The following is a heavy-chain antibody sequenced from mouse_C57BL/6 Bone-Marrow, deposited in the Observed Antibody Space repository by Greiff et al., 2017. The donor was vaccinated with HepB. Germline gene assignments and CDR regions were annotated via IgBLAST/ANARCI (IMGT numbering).Heavy chain of an antibody. Sequence: VQLQQSGAELVRPGASVKLSCKASGFNIKDYYMHWVKQRPEQGLEWIGWIDPENGDTEYAQKFQGKATITADTSSNTAYLQLSSLTSEDTADYCCTTYCYYAMDYGGQGTAVTVSS. V-gene: IGHV14-4*01. J-gene: IGHJ4*01. CDR2: IDPENGDT. CDR1: GFNIKDYY. CDR3: TTYCYYAMDY.